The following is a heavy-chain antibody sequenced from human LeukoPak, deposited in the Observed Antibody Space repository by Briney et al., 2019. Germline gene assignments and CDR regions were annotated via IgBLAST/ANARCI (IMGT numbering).Heavy chain of an antibody. Sequence: GGSLRLSCAASGFTFSSYWMSWVRQAPGKGLEWVAKIKQDGSEKYYVDSVKGRFTISRDNAKNSLYLQMNSLRADDTAVYYCTSATTGGAFDIWGQGTMVTVSS. D-gene: IGHD7-27*01. CDR1: GFTFSSYW. CDR2: IKQDGSEK. CDR3: TSATTGGAFDI. V-gene: IGHV3-7*01. J-gene: IGHJ3*02.